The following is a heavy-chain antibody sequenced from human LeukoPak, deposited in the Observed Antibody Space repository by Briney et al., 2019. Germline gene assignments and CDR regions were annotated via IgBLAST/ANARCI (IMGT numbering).Heavy chain of an antibody. CDR3: EGNGLIDA. V-gene: IGHV5-51*01. CDR2: IYPGDSDT. Sequence: GESLKISCKGSGYSFTSYWIGWVRQMPGKGLEWMGIIYPGDSDTRYSPSFQGQVTISADKSISTAYLQWRSLKASVVAGCYREGNGLIDAWGKGTLVTVSS. D-gene: IGHD3-10*01. CDR1: GYSFTSYW. J-gene: IGHJ5*02.